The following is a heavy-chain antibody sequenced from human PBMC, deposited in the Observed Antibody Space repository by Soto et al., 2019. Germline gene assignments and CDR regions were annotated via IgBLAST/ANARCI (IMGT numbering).Heavy chain of an antibody. CDR2: ISYDGSNK. Sequence: QVQLVESGGGVVQPGRSLSLSCAASGFTFSSYGMHWVRQAPGKGLERVAVISYDGSNKYYADSVQGRFTISRDNSKNTLYLQMNSLRAEDTAVYYCEKEGFDGATPYYYYGMDVWGQGTTVTVS. V-gene: IGHV3-30*18. CDR3: EKEGFDGATPYYYYGMDV. CDR1: GFTFSSYG. J-gene: IGHJ6*02. D-gene: IGHD1-26*01.